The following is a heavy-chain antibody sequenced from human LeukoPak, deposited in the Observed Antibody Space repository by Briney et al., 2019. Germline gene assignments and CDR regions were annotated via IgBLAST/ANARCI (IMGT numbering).Heavy chain of an antibody. J-gene: IGHJ6*03. CDR1: GFTFRSYN. Sequence: GGSLRLSCAASGFTFRSYNMNWVRQAPGKGLEWVSSISSSSNYIYYADSVKGRFTISRDNAKNSLYLQMNSLRAEDTAVYYCARASYYYENSGYSVDGPHYYYYYYMDVWGKGTTVTISS. V-gene: IGHV3-21*01. CDR3: ARASYYYENSGYSVDGPHYYYYYYMDV. CDR2: ISSSSNYI. D-gene: IGHD3-22*01.